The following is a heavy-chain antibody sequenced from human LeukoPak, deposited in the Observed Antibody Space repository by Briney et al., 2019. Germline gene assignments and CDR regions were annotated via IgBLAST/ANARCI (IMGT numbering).Heavy chain of an antibody. CDR2: FDPEDGET. V-gene: IGHV1-24*01. CDR3: AISGSPPAYTDY. J-gene: IGHJ4*02. Sequence: ASVKVSCKVSGYTLTGLSMNWVRQAPGKGLEWMGGFDPEDGETIYAQKFQGRVTMTEDTSTDTAYMELSSLRSEDTAVYYCAISGSPPAYTDYWGQGTLVTVSS. D-gene: IGHD1-26*01. CDR1: GYTLTGLS.